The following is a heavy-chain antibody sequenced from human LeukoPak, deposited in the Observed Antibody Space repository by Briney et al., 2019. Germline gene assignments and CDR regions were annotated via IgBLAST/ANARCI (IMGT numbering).Heavy chain of an antibody. J-gene: IGHJ4*02. D-gene: IGHD3-9*01. CDR2: IYSGGST. Sequence: GGSLRLSCAASGFTVSSNYMSWVRQAPGKGLEWVSVIYSGGSTYYADSVKGRFTISRDNSKNTLYLQMNSLRAEDTAVYYCARDSGISDILTGGARPFDYWGQGTLVTVSS. V-gene: IGHV3-66*01. CDR1: GFTVSSNY. CDR3: ARDSGISDILTGGARPFDY.